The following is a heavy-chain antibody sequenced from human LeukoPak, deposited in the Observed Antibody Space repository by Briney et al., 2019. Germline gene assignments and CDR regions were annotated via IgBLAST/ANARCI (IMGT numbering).Heavy chain of an antibody. J-gene: IGHJ5*02. CDR2: IYPGDSDT. CDR3: ARHGSQLLSESWFDP. CDR1: GYSFTSYW. D-gene: IGHD2-2*01. Sequence: GESLKISCKGSGYSFTSYWIGWVRQMPGKGLEWMGIIYPGDSDTRYSPSFQGQVTISADKSISTAYLQWSSLKASDTAMYYCARHGSQLLSESWFDPWGQGTLVTVSS. V-gene: IGHV5-51*01.